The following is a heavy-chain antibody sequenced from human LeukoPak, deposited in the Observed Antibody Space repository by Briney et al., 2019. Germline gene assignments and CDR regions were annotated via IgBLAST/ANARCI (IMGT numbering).Heavy chain of an antibody. Sequence: GGSLRLSCAASGFTFSSYGMHWVRQAPGKGLEWVAVIWYDGSNKYYADSVKGRCTISRDNSNSTMYLQMSNLRAEDTAVYYCAKALAMTTVGYLQHWGQGTLVTVSS. CDR2: IWYDGSNK. CDR3: AKALAMTTVGYLQH. CDR1: GFTFSSYG. V-gene: IGHV3-30*02. J-gene: IGHJ4*02. D-gene: IGHD4-11*01.